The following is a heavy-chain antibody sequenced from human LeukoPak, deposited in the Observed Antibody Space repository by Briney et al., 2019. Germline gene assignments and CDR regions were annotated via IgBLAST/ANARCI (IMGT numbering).Heavy chain of an antibody. J-gene: IGHJ6*02. D-gene: IGHD3-16*01. CDR2: INSDGSST. CDR3: TRRSVMDYNYAMDV. Sequence: PGGSLRLSCAASGFIFSRHWMHWVRQAPGKGLVWVSRINSDGSSTTYADSVKGRSTTSRDNAKNTLYLQLDSLRAEDTAMYYCTRRSVMDYNYAMDVWGQGTTVTVSS. CDR1: GFIFSRHW. V-gene: IGHV3-74*01.